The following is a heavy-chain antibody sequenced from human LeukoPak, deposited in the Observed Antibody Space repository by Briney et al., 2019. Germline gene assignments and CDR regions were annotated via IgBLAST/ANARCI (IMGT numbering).Heavy chain of an antibody. CDR1: GFTFSSYA. CDR2: ISGSGGST. V-gene: IGHV3-23*01. J-gene: IGHJ4*02. Sequence: PGGSLRLSCAASGFTFSSYAMSWVRQAPGKGLEWGSAISGSGGSTYYADSVKGRFTISRDNSKNTLYLQMNSLRAEDTAVYYCAKKVGYCRGGSCYTGYFDYWGQGTLVTVSS. D-gene: IGHD2-15*01. CDR3: AKKVGYCRGGSCYTGYFDY.